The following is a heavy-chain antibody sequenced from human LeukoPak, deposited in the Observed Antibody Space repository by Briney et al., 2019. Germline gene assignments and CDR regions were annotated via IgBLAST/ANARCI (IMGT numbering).Heavy chain of an antibody. V-gene: IGHV3-23*01. CDR2: ISGSGGST. CDR1: GFTLSSYA. D-gene: IGHD3-9*01. Sequence: GGSLRLSCAASGFTLSSYAMSWVRQAPGKGLEWVSAISGSGGSTYYADSVKGRFTISRDNSKNTLYLQMNSLRAEDTAVYYCAKDRADILTGPWGYWGQGTLVTVSS. J-gene: IGHJ4*02. CDR3: AKDRADILTGPWGY.